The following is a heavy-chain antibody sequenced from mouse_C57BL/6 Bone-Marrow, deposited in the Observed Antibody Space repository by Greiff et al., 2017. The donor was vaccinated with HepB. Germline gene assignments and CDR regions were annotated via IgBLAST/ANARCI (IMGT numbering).Heavy chain of an antibody. CDR1: GYSITSDY. Sequence: DVKLQESGPGLAKPSQTPSLTCSVTGYSITSDYWNWIRKFPGNKLEYMGYISYSGSTYYNPSLKSRISITRDTSKNQYYLQLNSVTTEDTATYYCARNHYSNYDYYAMDYWGQGTSVTVSS. V-gene: IGHV3-8*01. CDR2: ISYSGST. J-gene: IGHJ4*01. D-gene: IGHD2-5*01. CDR3: ARNHYSNYDYYAMDY.